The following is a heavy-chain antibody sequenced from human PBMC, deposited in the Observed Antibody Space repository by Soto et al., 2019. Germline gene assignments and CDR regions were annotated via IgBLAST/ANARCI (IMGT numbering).Heavy chain of an antibody. D-gene: IGHD2-15*01. CDR1: GFTFSSYG. CDR2: ISYDGSNK. V-gene: IGHV3-30*18. CDR3: AKDRDPDCSGGSCYLPNFDY. J-gene: IGHJ4*02. Sequence: GGSLRLSCAASGFTFSSYGMHWVRQAPGKGLEWVAVISYDGSNKYYADSVKGRFTISRDNSKNTLYLQMNSLRAEDTAVYYCAKDRDPDCSGGSCYLPNFDYWGQGTLVTVSS.